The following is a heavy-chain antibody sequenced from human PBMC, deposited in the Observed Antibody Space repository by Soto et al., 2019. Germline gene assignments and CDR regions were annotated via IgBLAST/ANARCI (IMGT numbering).Heavy chain of an antibody. D-gene: IGHD3-9*01. V-gene: IGHV1-18*04. J-gene: IGHJ5*02. CDR1: GYTFANYG. Sequence: QVQLVQSGAEVKKSGASVKVSCKASGYTFANYGINWVRQAPGQGLEWMGWISPNNGNTNYAQNLQGRVTMTTDTSTNTAYMELRSLTSDDTAVYYCARERDWWFDPWGQGTLVTVSS. CDR2: ISPNNGNT. CDR3: ARERDWWFDP.